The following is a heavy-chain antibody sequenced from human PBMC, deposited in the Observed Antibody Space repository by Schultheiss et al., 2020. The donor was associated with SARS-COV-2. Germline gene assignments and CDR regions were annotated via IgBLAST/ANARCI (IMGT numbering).Heavy chain of an antibody. D-gene: IGHD6-6*01. CDR3: ARIPLIRGIAANYGMDV. CDR2: IYWDDDK. J-gene: IGHJ6*02. V-gene: IGHV2-5*02. Sequence: SGPTLVKPTQTLTLTCTFSGFSLSTSGVGVGWIRQPPGKALEWLALIYWDDDKRYSPSLKSRLTITKDTSKNQVVLTMTNMDPVDTATYYCARIPLIRGIAANYGMDVWGQGTTVTVSS. CDR1: GFSLSTSGVG.